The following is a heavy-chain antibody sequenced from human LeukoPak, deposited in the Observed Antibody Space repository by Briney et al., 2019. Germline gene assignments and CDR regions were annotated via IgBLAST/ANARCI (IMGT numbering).Heavy chain of an antibody. CDR2: ISYDGTNK. D-gene: IGHD3-10*01. Sequence: GGSLRLSCVASGFTFSSHGMNWVRQAPGKGLEWVAVISYDGTNKFYVDSLRGRFTISRDNSKNTLYLQMNSLRAEDTAVYYCAKDGYYGSGTYPDYWGQGTLVTVSS. J-gene: IGHJ4*02. CDR3: AKDGYYGSGTYPDY. V-gene: IGHV3-30*18. CDR1: GFTFSSHG.